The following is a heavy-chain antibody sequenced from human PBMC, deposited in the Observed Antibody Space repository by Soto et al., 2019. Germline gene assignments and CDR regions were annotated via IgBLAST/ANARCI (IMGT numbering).Heavy chain of an antibody. CDR1: GYNFTTYV. V-gene: IGHV1-3*01. J-gene: IGHJ4*02. CDR2: INCGSGNT. Sequence: QVQLVQSGAEVKQPGASASVSCKASGYNFTTYVVHWLRQAPGQGPEWMGWINCGSGNTVYSQKFQGRVTFTRDTSARTAYMDLISLTSGDRAVYYCARGYTSGWTFDFWGPGTLVTVSS. D-gene: IGHD6-19*01. CDR3: ARGYTSGWTFDF.